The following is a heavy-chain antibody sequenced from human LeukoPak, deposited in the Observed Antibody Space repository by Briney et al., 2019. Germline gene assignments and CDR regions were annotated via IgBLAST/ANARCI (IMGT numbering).Heavy chain of an antibody. CDR2: IKEDGSEK. D-gene: IGHD6-19*01. V-gene: IGHV3-7*01. Sequence: GGSLRLSCTTSGFTFGSYWMNWVRQAPGKGLEWVANIKEDGSEKNYVDSVKGRFTISRDNAENSVYLQMNDLRAEDTGVYYCVTKEPSTSGWSYWGQGTLVAVSS. J-gene: IGHJ4*02. CDR3: VTKEPSTSGWSY. CDR1: GFTFGSYW.